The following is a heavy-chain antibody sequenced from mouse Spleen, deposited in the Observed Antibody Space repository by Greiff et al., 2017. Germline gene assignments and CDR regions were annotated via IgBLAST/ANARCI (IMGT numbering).Heavy chain of an antibody. J-gene: IGHJ2*01. CDR3: ARRIAGYFDY. CDR2: IYPSDSET. Sequence: QVQLQQPGAELVRPGSSVKLSCKASGYTFTSYWMDWVKQRPGQGLEWIGNIYPSDSETHYNQKFKDKATLTVDKSSSTAYMQLSSLTSEDSAVYYCARRIAGYFDYWGQGTTLTVSS. V-gene: IGHV1-61*01. CDR1: GYTFTSYW.